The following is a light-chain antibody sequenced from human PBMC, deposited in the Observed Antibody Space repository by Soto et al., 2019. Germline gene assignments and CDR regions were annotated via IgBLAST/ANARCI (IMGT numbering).Light chain of an antibody. J-gene: IGKJ3*01. CDR3: QQGNSFPFT. CDR2: AAS. CDR1: QIINKW. Sequence: DIQMTQSPSSVSASVGDRVTITCRASQIINKWLAWYQQKPGKAPTLLIYAASTLQRGVPSRFSRSGSGADFTLTIRGLQPEDFATYYCQQGNSFPFTFGPGTKVDIK. V-gene: IGKV1-12*02.